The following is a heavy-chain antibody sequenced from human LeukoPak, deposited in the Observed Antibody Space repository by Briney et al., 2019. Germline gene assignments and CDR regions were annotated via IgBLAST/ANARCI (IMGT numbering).Heavy chain of an antibody. D-gene: IGHD1-26*01. Sequence: GGSLRLSCGASGITFSSYGIHWVRQAPGKGLEWVAFIRYDGSNTYYADSVKGRFTISRDNSKNTLYLQMNSLRTEDTAVYYCAKRSGMMGATGRGNFEYWGQGTLVTVSS. CDR1: GITFSSYG. V-gene: IGHV3-30*02. CDR3: AKRSGMMGATGRGNFEY. CDR2: IRYDGSNT. J-gene: IGHJ4*02.